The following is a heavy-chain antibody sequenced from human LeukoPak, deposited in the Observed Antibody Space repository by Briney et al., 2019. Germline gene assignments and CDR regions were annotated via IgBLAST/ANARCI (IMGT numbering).Heavy chain of an antibody. V-gene: IGHV3-15*07. Sequence: GGSLRLSCAASGFTFTNAWMNWVRQAPGKGLEWVGRIKSKADGETIDYAAPVKGRFTFSRDDSKNMLYLQMNSLKSEDTAVYYCSTLTSRGLSDSWGQGTLVTVSS. CDR2: IKSKADGETI. J-gene: IGHJ4*02. D-gene: IGHD1-20*01. CDR1: GFTFTNAW. CDR3: STLTSRGLSDS.